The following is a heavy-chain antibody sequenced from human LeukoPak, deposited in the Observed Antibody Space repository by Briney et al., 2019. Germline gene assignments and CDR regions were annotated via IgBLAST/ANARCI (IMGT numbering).Heavy chain of an antibody. Sequence: GGSLSLSCAASGFTSSTYVMSWVRQAPGKGLEWLSLILHNGDSTYYADSVKGRFTISRDNSKNTLYLQMNSLRAEDTAVYYCARLSSFAFDIWGQGTMVTVSS. J-gene: IGHJ3*02. V-gene: IGHV3-23*01. CDR3: ARLSSFAFDI. CDR2: ILHNGDST. D-gene: IGHD3-16*02. CDR1: GFTSSTYV.